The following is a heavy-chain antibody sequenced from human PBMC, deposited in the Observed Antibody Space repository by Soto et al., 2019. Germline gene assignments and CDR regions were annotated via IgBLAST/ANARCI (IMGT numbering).Heavy chain of an antibody. V-gene: IGHV3-72*01. Sequence: EVQLVESGGGLVQPGGSLRLSCAASGFTFSDHYMDWVRQAPGKGLEWVGRTRNKANSYTTEYAASVKGRFTISRDDSKNSLYRQMNSLKTEDTAVYYCASSSPGVSRYYYYGMDVWGQGTTVTVSS. CDR2: TRNKANSYTT. D-gene: IGHD2-8*01. J-gene: IGHJ6*02. CDR1: GFTFSDHY. CDR3: ASSSPGVSRYYYYGMDV.